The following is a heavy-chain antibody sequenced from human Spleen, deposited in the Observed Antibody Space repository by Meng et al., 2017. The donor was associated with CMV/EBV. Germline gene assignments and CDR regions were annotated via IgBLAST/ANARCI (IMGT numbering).Heavy chain of an antibody. CDR3: ARDLAPQSDYYDSSGYYYLPKGFDY. CDR2: ISSSSSYI. Sequence: WVRQAPGKGLEWLSSISSSSSYIYHADSMKGRFTVSRDNAKNSVYLQMTSLRAEDTAVYYCARDLAPQSDYYDSSGYYYLPKGFDYWGQGTLVTVSS. D-gene: IGHD3-22*01. V-gene: IGHV3-21*01. J-gene: IGHJ4*02.